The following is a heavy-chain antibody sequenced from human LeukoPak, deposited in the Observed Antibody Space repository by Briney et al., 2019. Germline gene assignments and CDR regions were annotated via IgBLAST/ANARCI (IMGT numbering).Heavy chain of an antibody. D-gene: IGHD6-19*01. CDR3: ARDSSGWPSLNH. CDR2: IYSDGST. V-gene: IGHV4-4*07. CDR1: GDSISGYY. Sequence: SETLSLTCTVSGDSISGYYWTWIRQPADKGLEWIGRIYSDGSTSYNPSLKSRITMSLDTSKNQFSLKLNSMTAADTAVYYCARDSSGWPSLNHWGQGTLVTVSS. J-gene: IGHJ5*02.